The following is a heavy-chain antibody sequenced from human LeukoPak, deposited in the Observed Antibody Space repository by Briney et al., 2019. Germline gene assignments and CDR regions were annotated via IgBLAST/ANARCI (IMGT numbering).Heavy chain of an antibody. CDR3: AKDLRYTSGWNDAFDI. J-gene: IGHJ3*02. V-gene: IGHV3-23*01. D-gene: IGHD6-19*01. Sequence: PGGSLRLSCAASGITFSSYAMSWVRQAPGKGLEWVSGISGSGDSIHLADSVKGRFTNSRDNSQNTPYLQMNSLKAEDTAVYYCAKDLRYTSGWNDAFDIWGQGTVVTVSS. CDR2: ISGSGDSI. CDR1: GITFSSYA.